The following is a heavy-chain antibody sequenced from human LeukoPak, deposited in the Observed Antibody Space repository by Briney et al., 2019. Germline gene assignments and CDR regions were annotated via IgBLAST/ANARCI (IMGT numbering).Heavy chain of an antibody. D-gene: IGHD1-26*01. CDR2: INPNSGGT. V-gene: IGHV1-2*02. CDR1: GYTFTGYY. CDR3: ARDLVPSHEVGAWFDP. Sequence: ASVKVSCKASGYTFTGYYMHWVRQAPGQGLEWMGWINPNSGGTKYAQKFQGRVTMTRDTSISTAYMELSRLRSDDTAVYYCARDLVPSHEVGAWFDPWGQGTLVTVSS. J-gene: IGHJ5*02.